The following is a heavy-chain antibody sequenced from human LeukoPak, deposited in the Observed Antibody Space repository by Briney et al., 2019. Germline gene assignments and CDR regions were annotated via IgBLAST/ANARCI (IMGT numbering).Heavy chain of an antibody. CDR2: IIPIFGTA. CDR1: GGTFSSYA. V-gene: IGHV1-69*05. Sequence: SVKVSCKASGGTFSSYAISWVRQAPGQGLEWMGGIIPIFGTANYAQKFQGRVTITTDESTSTAYMELSSLRSEDTAVYYCAVRDIVVVPAAIRHNYYYYMDVWGKGTTVTVSS. D-gene: IGHD2-2*01. J-gene: IGHJ6*03. CDR3: AVRDIVVVPAAIRHNYYYYMDV.